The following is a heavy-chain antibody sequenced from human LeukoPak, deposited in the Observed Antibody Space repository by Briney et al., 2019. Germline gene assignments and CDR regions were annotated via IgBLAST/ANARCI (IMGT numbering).Heavy chain of an antibody. J-gene: IGHJ4*02. D-gene: IGHD2-2*01. V-gene: IGHV3-30*03. CDR2: VTSDGSNT. CDR3: ATRYANGWNFDY. CDR1: GFIFNNYD. Sequence: GGSLRLSCAASGFIFNNYDMHWVRQAPGEGLEWVALVTSDGSNTYYADSVKGRFTISRDNSKNTVYLQLNSLRAEDTAVYYCATRYANGWNFDYWGQGTLVTVSS.